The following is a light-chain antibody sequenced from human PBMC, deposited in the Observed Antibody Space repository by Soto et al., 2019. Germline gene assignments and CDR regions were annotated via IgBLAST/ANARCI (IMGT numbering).Light chain of an antibody. CDR1: SSDIGRYNY. CDR3: SSYISSSTYV. Sequence: ALTQPASVSGSPGQSITISCIGTSSDIGRYNYVSWYQQYPGKAPKFMIYDVSNRPSGVSNRFSGSKSGNTASLTISGLQAEDEADYYCSSYISSSTYVFGTGTKVTVL. V-gene: IGLV2-14*01. J-gene: IGLJ1*01. CDR2: DVS.